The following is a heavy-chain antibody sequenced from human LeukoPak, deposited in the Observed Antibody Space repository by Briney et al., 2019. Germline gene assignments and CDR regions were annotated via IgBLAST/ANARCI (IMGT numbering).Heavy chain of an antibody. CDR2: ISSNGCST. CDR3: ARDPATYCSSTSCYTAGAFDI. Sequence: GGSLRLSCAASGFTFSSYAMHWVRQAPGKGLEYVSAISSNGCSTYYANSVKGSFTISRDNSKNTLYLQMGSQSAEDMAVYYCARDPATYCSSTSCYTAGAFDIWGQGTMVTVSS. V-gene: IGHV3-64*01. J-gene: IGHJ3*02. CDR1: GFTFSSYA. D-gene: IGHD2-2*02.